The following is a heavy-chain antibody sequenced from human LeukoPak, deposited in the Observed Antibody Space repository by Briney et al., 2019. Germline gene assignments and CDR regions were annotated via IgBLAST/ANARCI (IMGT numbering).Heavy chain of an antibody. V-gene: IGHV1-46*01. CDR1: GYTFTSYY. Sequence: ASVKVSCKASGYTFTSYYMHWVRQAPGQGLEWMGIINPSGGSTSYAQKFQGRVTMTRDTSTSTVYMELSSLRSEDTAVYYCAREYYCDSSGPSGDYWGQGTLVTVSS. J-gene: IGHJ4*02. CDR3: AREYYCDSSGPSGDY. CDR2: INPSGGST. D-gene: IGHD3-22*01.